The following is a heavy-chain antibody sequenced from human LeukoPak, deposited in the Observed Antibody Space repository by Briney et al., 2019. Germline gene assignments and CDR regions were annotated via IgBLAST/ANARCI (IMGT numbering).Heavy chain of an antibody. V-gene: IGHV1-69*01. CDR2: IIPIFGTA. D-gene: IGHD2-21*01. J-gene: IGHJ4*02. CDR3: ARDRNYNCGGDCYTFDY. CDR1: GGTFSSYA. Sequence: SVKVSCKASGGTFSSYAVSWVRQAPGQGLEWMGGIIPIFGTANYAQKFQGRVTITADESTSTAYMELSSLRSEDTAVYYCARDRNYNCGGDCYTFDYWGQGTLVTVSS.